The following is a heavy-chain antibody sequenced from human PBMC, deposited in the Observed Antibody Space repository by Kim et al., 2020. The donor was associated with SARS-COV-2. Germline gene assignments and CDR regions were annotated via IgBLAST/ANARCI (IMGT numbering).Heavy chain of an antibody. CDR3: THTRKPPQYGSGTFEGLFDY. CDR1: GGSISSSNW. Sequence: SETLSLTCAVSGGSISSSNWWSWVRQPPGKGLEWIGEIYHSGSTNYNPSLKSRVTISVDKSKNQFSLKLSSVTAADTAVYYCTHTRKPPQYGSGTFEGLFDYWGQGTLVTVSS. V-gene: IGHV4-4*02. J-gene: IGHJ4*02. D-gene: IGHD3-10*01. CDR2: IYHSGST.